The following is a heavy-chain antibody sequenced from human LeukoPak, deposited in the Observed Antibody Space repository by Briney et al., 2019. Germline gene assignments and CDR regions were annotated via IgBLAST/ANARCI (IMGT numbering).Heavy chain of an antibody. J-gene: IGHJ4*02. CDR2: ISGSGGST. CDR1: GFTFSSYA. V-gene: IGHV3-23*01. CDR3: ARYLVRGVIIAYFDY. D-gene: IGHD3-10*01. Sequence: GGSLRLSCAASGFTFSSYAMSWVRQAPGKGLEWVSGISGSGGSTDYADSVKGRITISRDNSKNTLYLQMNNLRAEDTAVYYCARYLVRGVIIAYFDYWGQGTLVTVSS.